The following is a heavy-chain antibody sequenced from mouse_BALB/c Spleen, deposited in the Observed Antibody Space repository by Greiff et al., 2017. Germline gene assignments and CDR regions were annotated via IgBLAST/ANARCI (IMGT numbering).Heavy chain of an antibody. J-gene: IGHJ3*01. CDR1: GFTFSSYG. CDR2: ISSGGSYT. CDR3: ARRDGSFAY. V-gene: IGHV5-6*01. Sequence: EVQVVESGGDLVKPGGSLKLSCAASGFTFSSYGMSWVRQTPDKRLEWVATISSGGSYTYYPDSVKGRFTISRDNAKNTLYLQMSSLKSEDTAMYYCARRDGSFAYWGQGTLVTVSA. D-gene: IGHD3-3*01.